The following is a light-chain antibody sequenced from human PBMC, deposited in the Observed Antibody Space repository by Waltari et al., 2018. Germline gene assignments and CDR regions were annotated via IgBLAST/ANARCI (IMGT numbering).Light chain of an antibody. CDR1: QSVTTS. J-gene: IGKJ4*01. CDR3: HQRTSWPLT. Sequence: EIVLTQSPATLSLSPGERATLSCRASQSVTTSLAWYQQKPGQAPRPLIFDASDRATGVPARFSGSGSGTDFTLTISSLEPEDFAVYFCHQRTSWPLTFGGGTQVEFK. CDR2: DAS. V-gene: IGKV3-11*01.